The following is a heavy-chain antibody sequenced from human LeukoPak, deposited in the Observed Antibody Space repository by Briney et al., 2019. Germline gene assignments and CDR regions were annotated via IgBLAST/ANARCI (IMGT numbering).Heavy chain of an antibody. V-gene: IGHV4-39*07. CDR3: ARVKWSNTAMVIFGYYYYYMDV. CDR2: IYYSGST. J-gene: IGHJ6*03. D-gene: IGHD5-18*01. CDR1: GGSISTSSYY. Sequence: PSETLSLTCTVSGGSISTSSYYWGWIRQPPGKGLEWIGSIYYSGSTYYNPSLKSRVTISVDTSKNQFSLKLSSVTAADTAVYYCARVKWSNTAMVIFGYYYYYMDVWGKGTTVTVSS.